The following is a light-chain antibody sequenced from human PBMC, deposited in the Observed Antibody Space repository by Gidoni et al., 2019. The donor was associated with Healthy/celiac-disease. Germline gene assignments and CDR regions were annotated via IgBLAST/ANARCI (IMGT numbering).Light chain of an antibody. CDR1: SSDVGGYTY. Sequence: QSALTQPASVSGSPGQSITISCTGTSSDVGGYTYVSWYQQHPGKAPKLMIYDVSNRPSGVSNRFSGSKSGNTASLTISGLQAEDEAEYYCSSYTSSSTRVFGGGTKLTVL. CDR2: DVS. CDR3: SSYTSSSTRV. J-gene: IGLJ3*02. V-gene: IGLV2-14*03.